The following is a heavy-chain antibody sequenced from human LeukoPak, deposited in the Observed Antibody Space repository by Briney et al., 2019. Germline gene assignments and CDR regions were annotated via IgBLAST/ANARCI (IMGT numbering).Heavy chain of an antibody. CDR1: GSSFTTYW. CDR3: VRHTNGYYPFDY. V-gene: IGHV5-51*01. Sequence: GASLKISCKGSGSSFTTYWIGWVRQMPGKALERIGIIYPSDSDTRYSPSFQGQITISVDESINTPYLQWSSLKASDTAMYYCVRHTNGYYPFDYWGQGTLVTVSS. D-gene: IGHD5-24*01. J-gene: IGHJ4*02. CDR2: IYPSDSDT.